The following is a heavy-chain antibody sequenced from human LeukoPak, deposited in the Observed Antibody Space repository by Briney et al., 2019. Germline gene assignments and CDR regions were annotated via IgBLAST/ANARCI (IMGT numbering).Heavy chain of an antibody. V-gene: IGHV3-23*01. Sequence: GGSLRLSCAASGFTFSSYAMSWVRQAPGKGLEWVSTISGSGGSTYYADSVKGRFTISRDNSKNTLYLQVNSLRAEDTAVYYCANDGHCSSTSCYNNWFDPWGQGTLVTVSS. CDR1: GFTFSSYA. CDR3: ANDGHCSSTSCYNNWFDP. D-gene: IGHD2-2*01. CDR2: ISGSGGST. J-gene: IGHJ5*02.